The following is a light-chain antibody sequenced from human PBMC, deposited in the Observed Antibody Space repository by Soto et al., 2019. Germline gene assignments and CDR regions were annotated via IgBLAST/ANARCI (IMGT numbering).Light chain of an antibody. CDR2: AAS. CDR3: QQYGSSPGT. CDR1: QSVSSSY. Sequence: EIVLTQSPGTLSLSPGERATLSCRASQSVSSSYLAWYQQKPGQAPRLLIFAASSRATGIPDRFSGSGSGTDFALTISRLEPEDFAVYYCQQYGSSPGTFGQGTKVDI. V-gene: IGKV3-20*01. J-gene: IGKJ1*01.